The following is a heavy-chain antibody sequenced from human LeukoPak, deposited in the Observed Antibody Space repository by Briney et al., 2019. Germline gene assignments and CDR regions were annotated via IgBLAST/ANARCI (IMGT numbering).Heavy chain of an antibody. CDR2: IKSKTDGGTT. Sequence: PGGSLRLSCVVSGFSFGSYWMTWVRQAPGKGLEWVGRIKSKTDGGTTDYAAPVKGRFTISRDDSKNTLYLQMNSLKTEDTAVYYCTTDRGSSGAFDYWGQGTLVTVSS. CDR3: TTDRGSSGAFDY. D-gene: IGHD6-19*01. CDR1: GFSFGSYW. V-gene: IGHV3-15*01. J-gene: IGHJ4*02.